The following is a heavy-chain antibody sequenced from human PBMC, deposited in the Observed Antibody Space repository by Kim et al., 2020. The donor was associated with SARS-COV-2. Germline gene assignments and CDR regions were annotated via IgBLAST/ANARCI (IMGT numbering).Heavy chain of an antibody. D-gene: IGHD4-4*01. CDR2: K. CDR3: ARGPNYSPFDY. V-gene: IGHV3-48*03. J-gene: IGHJ4*02. Sequence: KYYADSARGRFTITRDNDKNSLYLQMNSLRAEDTAVYYCARGPNYSPFDYWGQGTLVTVSS.